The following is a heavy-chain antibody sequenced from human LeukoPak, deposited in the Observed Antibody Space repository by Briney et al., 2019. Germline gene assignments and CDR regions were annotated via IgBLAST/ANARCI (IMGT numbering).Heavy chain of an antibody. V-gene: IGHV3-23*01. J-gene: IGHJ4*02. CDR2: ISGSGGST. D-gene: IGHD5-12*01. CDR3: ARKLSGYAPFDC. CDR1: GFTFTNYP. Sequence: PGGSLRLSCAASGFTFTNYPMIWVRQAPGRGLTWVSGISGSGGSTYYADSVKGRFTISRDNPRSTLYLQMSSLRAEDTAVYYCARKLSGYAPFDCWGQGTLVTVSS.